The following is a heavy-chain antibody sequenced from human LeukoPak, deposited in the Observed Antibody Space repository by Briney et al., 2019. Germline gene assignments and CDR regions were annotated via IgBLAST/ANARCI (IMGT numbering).Heavy chain of an antibody. D-gene: IGHD2-2*01. J-gene: IGHJ4*02. CDR2: IYTPGSA. V-gene: IGHV4-4*07. CDR1: GGSISSYY. CDR3: ARSGCSSTSCSLYFDY. Sequence: SETLSLTCTVSGGSISSYYWSWIRQPAGKGLEWIGRIYTPGSANYNPSLKSRVTMSLDTSKNLFSLKLNSVTAADTAVYYCARSGCSSTSCSLYFDYWGQGTLVTVSS.